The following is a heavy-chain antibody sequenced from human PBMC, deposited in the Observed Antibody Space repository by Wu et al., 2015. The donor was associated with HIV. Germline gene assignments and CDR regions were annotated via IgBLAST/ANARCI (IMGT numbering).Heavy chain of an antibody. V-gene: IGHV1-8*01. D-gene: IGHD4-17*01. CDR3: ARASLDNGVEKVDFDL. J-gene: IGHJ4*02. Sequence: QVQLVQSGAEVKKPGASVKVSCKASGYTFTRYDINWVRQATGQGLEWMGWINPNSVRTGYAQKFQGRITMTRDSSISTVYMELSSLTSEDSAIYYCARASLDNGVEKVDFDLWGQGTLVTVSS. CDR2: INPNSVRT. CDR1: GYTFTRYD.